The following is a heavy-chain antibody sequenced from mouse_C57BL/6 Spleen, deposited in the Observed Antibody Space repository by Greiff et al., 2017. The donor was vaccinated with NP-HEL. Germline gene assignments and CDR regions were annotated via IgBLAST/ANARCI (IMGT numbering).Heavy chain of an antibody. Sequence: QVQLQQSGAELVRPGSSVKLSCKASGYTFTSYWMDWVKQRPGQGLEWIGNIYPSDSETHYNQKFKDKATLTVDKSSSTAYMQLSSLTSEDSAVYYCAIEESKGIYYYAMDYWGQGTSVTVSS. CDR1: GYTFTSYW. CDR3: AIEESKGIYYYAMDY. CDR2: IYPSDSET. V-gene: IGHV1-61*01. J-gene: IGHJ4*01.